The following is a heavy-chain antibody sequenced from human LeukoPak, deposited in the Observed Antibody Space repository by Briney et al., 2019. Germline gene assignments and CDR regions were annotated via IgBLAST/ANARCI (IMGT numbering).Heavy chain of an antibody. V-gene: IGHV3-23*01. CDR3: AKDRWTEVDAFDI. J-gene: IGHJ3*02. Sequence: PGGTLRLSCAASGFTFSSYGMSWVRQAPGKGLEWVSVISGSGGSTYFADSVKGRFTISRDDSKNTLYLQMNSLRAEDTAVYYCAKDRWTEVDAFDIWGQGTMVTVSS. D-gene: IGHD1-1*01. CDR2: ISGSGGST. CDR1: GFTFSSYG.